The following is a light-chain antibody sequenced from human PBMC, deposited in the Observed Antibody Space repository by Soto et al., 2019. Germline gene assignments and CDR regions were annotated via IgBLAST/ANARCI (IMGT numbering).Light chain of an antibody. Sequence: EIVMTQSPATLSVSPGERATLSCRASQNVRSNLAWYHQKPGQAPRLLISDASTRATGIPARFSGSGSGTEFTLTITSLQSEDFAVDYCQQYDNWPLSFGGGTRVEIK. CDR3: QQYDNWPLS. CDR1: QNVRSN. J-gene: IGKJ4*01. V-gene: IGKV3-15*01. CDR2: DAS.